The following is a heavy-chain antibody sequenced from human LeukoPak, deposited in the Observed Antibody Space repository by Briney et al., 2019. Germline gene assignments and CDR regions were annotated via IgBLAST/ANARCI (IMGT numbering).Heavy chain of an antibody. J-gene: IGHJ4*02. Sequence: SVKVSCKASGGTFSSYAISLVRQAPGQGLEWMGRIIPIFGTANYAQKFQGRVTITTDESTSTAYMELSSLRSEDTAVYYCARDAGGDCSGGSCTDYFDYWGQGTLVTVSS. D-gene: IGHD2-15*01. V-gene: IGHV1-69*05. CDR1: GGTFSSYA. CDR3: ARDAGGDCSGGSCTDYFDY. CDR2: IIPIFGTA.